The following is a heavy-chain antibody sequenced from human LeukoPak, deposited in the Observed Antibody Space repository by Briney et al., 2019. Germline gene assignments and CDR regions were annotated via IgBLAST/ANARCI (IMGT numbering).Heavy chain of an antibody. CDR2: YHYSGST. CDR3: ARVLYYGDYPDY. V-gene: IGHV4-59*01. CDR1: GGSITTNY. Sequence: SETLSLTCFVSGGSITTNYWNWLRQSPGKGLEWIGHYHYSGSTNYNPSLESRVTISIDTSKRQFSLKLNSVTAADTAVYYCARVLYYGDYPDYWGQGTLVTVSS. D-gene: IGHD4-17*01. J-gene: IGHJ4*02.